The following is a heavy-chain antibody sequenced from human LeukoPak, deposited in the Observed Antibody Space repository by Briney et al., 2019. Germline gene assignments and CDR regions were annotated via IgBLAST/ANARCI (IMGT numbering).Heavy chain of an antibody. CDR1: GFPFSKYG. J-gene: IGHJ4*02. CDR3: AKVCSSGWTGDYFDY. CDR2: IWYDGSNK. V-gene: IGHV3-33*06. Sequence: GGSLRLSCAASGFPFSKYGMHWVRQAPGKGLEWVAVIWYDGSNKYYADSVKGRFTISRDNSKNTLYLQMNSLRAEDTAVYYCAKVCSSGWTGDYFDYWGQGTLVTVSS. D-gene: IGHD6-19*01.